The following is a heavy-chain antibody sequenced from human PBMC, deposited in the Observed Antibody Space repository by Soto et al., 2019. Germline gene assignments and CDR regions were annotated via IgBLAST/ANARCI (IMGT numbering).Heavy chain of an antibody. Sequence: PGGSLRLSCAASGFTFSSYAMSWVRQAPGKGLEWVSAISSSGGSTYYADSVKGRFTISRDNSKNTLYLQMNSLRAEDTAVYYCARDIGPKGYYFDYWGQGTLVTVSS. CDR2: ISSSGGST. J-gene: IGHJ4*02. D-gene: IGHD1-26*01. CDR3: ARDIGPKGYYFDY. V-gene: IGHV3-23*01. CDR1: GFTFSSYA.